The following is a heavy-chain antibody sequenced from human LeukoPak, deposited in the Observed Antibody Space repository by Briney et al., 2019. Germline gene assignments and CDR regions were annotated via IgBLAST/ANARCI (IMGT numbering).Heavy chain of an antibody. V-gene: IGHV1-18*01. CDR2: ISAYNGNT. CDR1: GYTFTSYG. Sequence: GASVKVSCMASGYTFTSYGISWVRQAPGQGLEWMGWISAYNGNTNYAQKFQGRVTMTRDTSISTAYMALSRLLSGDTAVYYCARGKTMVYCGGDCYRFDNWGQGTLVTVSS. D-gene: IGHD2-21*02. CDR3: ARGKTMVYCGGDCYRFDN. J-gene: IGHJ4*02.